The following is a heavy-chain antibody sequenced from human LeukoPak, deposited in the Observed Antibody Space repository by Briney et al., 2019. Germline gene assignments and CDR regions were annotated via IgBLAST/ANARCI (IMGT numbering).Heavy chain of an antibody. CDR3: ANQRAAVKGLDY. J-gene: IGHJ4*02. D-gene: IGHD6-13*01. Sequence: GGSLRLSCAPSGFTFSCYGMHWVRQAPGEWVGWVAVIWYDGSKEYYAGSVKGRFSISRDNRKNTPYLSKNRLRTERTAAFFLANQRAAVKGLDYWGQGTVDTVSS. CDR1: GFTFSCYG. CDR2: IWYDGSKE. V-gene: IGHV3-33*06.